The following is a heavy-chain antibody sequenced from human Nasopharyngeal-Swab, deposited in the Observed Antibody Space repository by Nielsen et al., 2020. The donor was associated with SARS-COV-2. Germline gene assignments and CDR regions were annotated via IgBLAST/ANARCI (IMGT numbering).Heavy chain of an antibody. V-gene: IGHV3-73*01. CDR3: TRCGGGCYSGRDY. D-gene: IGHD2-15*01. J-gene: IGHJ4*02. Sequence: GGSLRLSCAASGFTFSDSAIHWVRQASGEGLEWVARIRREGNTYATAYSASVKGRFIIFRDDPTNTAYLQMNSLKTEDTAMYYCTRCGGGCYSGRDYWGQGTLVTVSS. CDR1: GFTFSDSA. CDR2: IRREGNTYAT.